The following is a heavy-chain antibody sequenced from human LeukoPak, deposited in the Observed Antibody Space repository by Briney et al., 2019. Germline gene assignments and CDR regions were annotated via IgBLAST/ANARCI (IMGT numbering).Heavy chain of an antibody. Sequence: GGSLRLSCAASGFTFSAYWMSWVRQAPGKGLEWVAVISYDGSNKYYADSVKGRFTISRDNSKNTLYLQMNSLTAEDTAVYYCAKDRVGDCSGGSCYIVRWGQGTLVTVS. J-gene: IGHJ4*02. CDR3: AKDRVGDCSGGSCYIVR. D-gene: IGHD2-15*01. CDR1: GFTFSAYW. V-gene: IGHV3-30*18. CDR2: ISYDGSNK.